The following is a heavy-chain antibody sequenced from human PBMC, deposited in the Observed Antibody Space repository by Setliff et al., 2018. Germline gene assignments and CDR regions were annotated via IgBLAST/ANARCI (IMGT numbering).Heavy chain of an antibody. Sequence: PSETLSLTCTFSGGSISSGDYYWSWIRQPPGKGLEWIGYIYYSGSTYYNPSLKSRVTISVDTSKNQFSLNLSSVTAADTAVYYCARESRYYYDNLGTLDYWGQGTLVTVSS. CDR2: IYYSGST. J-gene: IGHJ4*02. V-gene: IGHV4-30-4*08. CDR1: GGSISSGDYY. D-gene: IGHD3-22*01. CDR3: ARESRYYYDNLGTLDY.